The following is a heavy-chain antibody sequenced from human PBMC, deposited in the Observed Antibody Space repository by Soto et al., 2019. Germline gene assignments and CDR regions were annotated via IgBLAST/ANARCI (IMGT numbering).Heavy chain of an antibody. V-gene: IGHV4-34*01. CDR2: INHSGST. D-gene: IGHD3-16*01. J-gene: IGHJ6*03. CDR3: ARGLIEDYIWGSYGYYYMDV. CDR1: GGSFSGYY. Sequence: PSETLSLTCAVYGGSFSGYYWSWIRQPPGKGLAWIGEINHSGSTNYNPSLKSRVTISVDTSKNQFSLKLSSVTAADTAVYYCARGLIEDYIWGSYGYYYMDVWGKGTTVT.